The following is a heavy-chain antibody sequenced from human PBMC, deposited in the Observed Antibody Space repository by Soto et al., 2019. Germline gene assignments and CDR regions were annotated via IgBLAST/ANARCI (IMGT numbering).Heavy chain of an antibody. D-gene: IGHD1-26*01. J-gene: IGHJ5*02. CDR2: INPNSGGT. Sequence: GASVKVSRKASGYTFTGYYMHWVRQAPGQGLEWMGWINPNSGGTNYAQKFQGWVTMTRDTSTSTAYMELRSLRSDDTAVYYCARDRGPIVRRNWFDPWGQGTLVTSP. CDR3: ARDRGPIVRRNWFDP. CDR1: GYTFTGYY. V-gene: IGHV1-2*04.